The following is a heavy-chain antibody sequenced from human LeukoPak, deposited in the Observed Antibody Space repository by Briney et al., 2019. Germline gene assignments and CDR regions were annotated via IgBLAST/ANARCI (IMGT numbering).Heavy chain of an antibody. CDR1: GFTFSNYG. J-gene: IGHJ4*02. Sequence: GGSLRLSCAASGFTFSNYGMHWVRQGPGKGLEWVAVIGYDGSNQYYADSVKGRFTISRDNSRNTVYLQMNSLRAEDTAMYYCAKEYSSGYSDYWGQGTLDTVSS. CDR2: IGYDGSNQ. D-gene: IGHD6-19*01. CDR3: AKEYSSGYSDY. V-gene: IGHV3-30*18.